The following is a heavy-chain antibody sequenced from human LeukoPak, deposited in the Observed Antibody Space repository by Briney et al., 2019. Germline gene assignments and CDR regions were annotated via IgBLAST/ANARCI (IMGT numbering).Heavy chain of an antibody. CDR1: GGSISSSSYY. J-gene: IGHJ4*02. CDR2: VYYGGST. Sequence: PSETLSLTCTVSGGSISSSSYYWGWIRQPPGKGLEWIGSVYYGGSTYYNPSLKSRVTISVDTSKNQFTLKLSSVTAADTAVYYCARRESSGIVVVAGGFDNWGQGTLVTVSS. V-gene: IGHV4-39*01. CDR3: ARRESSGIVVVAGGFDN. D-gene: IGHD6-19*01.